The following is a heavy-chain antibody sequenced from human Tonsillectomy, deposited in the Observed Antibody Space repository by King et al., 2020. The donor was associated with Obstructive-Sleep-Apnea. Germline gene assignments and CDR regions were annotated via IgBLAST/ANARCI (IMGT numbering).Heavy chain of an antibody. V-gene: IGHV4-31*03. Sequence: QLQESGPGLVKPSQTLSLTCTVSGGSISRGGYYWGWIRQHPGKGLEWIGYIYYSGSTYYNPSPKSRVTISVDTSKNQFSLKLSSVTAAATAVYYCARQVLWFGELGAHWFDPWGQGTLVTVSS. CDR1: GGSISRGGYY. CDR3: ARQVLWFGELGAHWFDP. CDR2: IYYSGST. D-gene: IGHD3-10*01. J-gene: IGHJ5*02.